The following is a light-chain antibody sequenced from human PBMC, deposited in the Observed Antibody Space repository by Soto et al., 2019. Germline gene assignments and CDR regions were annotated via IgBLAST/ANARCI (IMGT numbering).Light chain of an antibody. V-gene: IGKV1-9*01. CDR1: QGISSY. CDR3: QQLNSYRLT. CDR2: AAS. Sequence: DLQLTQSPSFLSASVGDRVTITCRASQGISSYLAWYQQKPGKAPKLLIYAASSLQSEVPSRFSGSGSGTESTLTISSLQPEDFATYYCQQLNSYRLTFGQGTKVAMK. J-gene: IGKJ1*01.